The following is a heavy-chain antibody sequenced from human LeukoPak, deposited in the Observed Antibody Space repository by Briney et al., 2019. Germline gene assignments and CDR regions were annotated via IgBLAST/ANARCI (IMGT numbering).Heavy chain of an antibody. Sequence: RASVKVSCKASGYTFTGYYMHWVRQAPGQGLEWMGWINPNSGGTNYAQKFQGRVTMTRDTSISTAYMELSRLRSDDTAVYYCARGRGRRIAAAGTSAIDAFDIWGQGTMVTVSS. V-gene: IGHV1-2*02. J-gene: IGHJ3*02. CDR1: GYTFTGYY. CDR2: INPNSGGT. CDR3: ARGRGRRIAAAGTSAIDAFDI. D-gene: IGHD6-13*01.